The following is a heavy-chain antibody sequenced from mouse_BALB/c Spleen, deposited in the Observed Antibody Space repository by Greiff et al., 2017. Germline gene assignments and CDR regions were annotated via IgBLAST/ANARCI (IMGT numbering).Heavy chain of an antibody. CDR2: ISNGGGST. V-gene: IGHV5-12-2*01. J-gene: IGHJ2*01. Sequence: EVMLVESGGGLVQPGGSLKLSCAASGFTFSSYTMSWVRQTPEKRLEWVAYISNGGGSTYYPDTVKGRFTISRDNAKNTLYLQMSSLKSEDTAMYYCERQRSSYYFDYWGQGTTLTVSS. CDR1: GFTFSSYT. CDR3: ERQRSSYYFDY.